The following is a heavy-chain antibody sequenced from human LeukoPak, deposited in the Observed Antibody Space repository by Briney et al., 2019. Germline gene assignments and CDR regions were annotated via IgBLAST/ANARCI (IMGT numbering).Heavy chain of an antibody. Sequence: KSSETLSLTCTVSGGSISSYYWSWIRQPPGKGLEWIGYIYYSGSTNYKPSLKSRVTMSLNTSKNQFSLKLSSVTAADTAIYYCASHSATRYFQHWGQGTPVTVSS. V-gene: IGHV4-59*01. CDR2: IYYSGST. D-gene: IGHD2-2*01. J-gene: IGHJ1*01. CDR3: ASHSATRYFQH. CDR1: GGSISSYY.